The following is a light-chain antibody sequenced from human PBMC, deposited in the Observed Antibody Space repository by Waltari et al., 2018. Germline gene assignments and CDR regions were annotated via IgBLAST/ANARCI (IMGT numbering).Light chain of an antibody. Sequence: DLVVTQTPLSLPVTPGEPASISCRSSQSLLNSDGYTHLHWFLQKPGQSPHLLIYLGFNRASGVPDRFSGSGSGTHFTLTVSRVEAEDVGVYYCMQSVQTPFSFGQGTKVEMK. CDR2: LGF. CDR3: MQSVQTPFS. V-gene: IGKV2-28*01. J-gene: IGKJ2*03. CDR1: QSLLNSDGYTH.